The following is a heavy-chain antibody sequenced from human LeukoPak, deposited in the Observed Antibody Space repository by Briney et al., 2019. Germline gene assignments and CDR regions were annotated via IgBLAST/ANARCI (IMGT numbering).Heavy chain of an antibody. CDR1: GYTLTELS. J-gene: IGHJ4*02. D-gene: IGHD4-17*01. CDR2: FDPEDGET. CDR3: ARAKIDYGDYWRGVYFDY. Sequence: ASVKVSCKVSGYTLTELSMHWVRQAPGKGLEWMGGFDPEDGETIYAQKFQGRVTMTEDTSTDTAYMELSSLRSEDTAVYYCARAKIDYGDYWRGVYFDYWGQGTLVTVSS. V-gene: IGHV1-24*01.